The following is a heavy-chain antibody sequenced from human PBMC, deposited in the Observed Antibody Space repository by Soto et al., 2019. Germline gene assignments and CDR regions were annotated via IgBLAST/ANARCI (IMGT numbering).Heavy chain of an antibody. CDR2: GYYGGST. Sequence: PSETLSLTCTVSGGSISSSSYYWGGIRQPPGKGLEGIGNGYYGGSTYYNPSLKSRVTISVETAKSQFSLKLSSVTAADTAVYYCAGGDYYHSSGYYFYYYTMDVWGQGTTVTAP. CDR1: GGSISSSSYY. V-gene: IGHV4-39*01. D-gene: IGHD3-22*01. J-gene: IGHJ6*02. CDR3: AGGDYYHSSGYYFYYYTMDV.